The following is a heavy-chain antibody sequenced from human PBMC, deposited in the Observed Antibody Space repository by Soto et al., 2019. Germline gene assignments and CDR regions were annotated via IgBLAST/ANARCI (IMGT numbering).Heavy chain of an antibody. CDR2: IYPDDSDT. D-gene: IGHD5-18*01. CDR3: ARQPPHTAMADFDF. CDR1: GYSFTSYC. V-gene: IGHV5-51*01. J-gene: IGHJ4*02. Sequence: GESLKISCKGSGYSFTSYCIGWVRQMPGKGLEWMGIIYPDDSDTRYSPSLQGQVTISVDKSINTAYLQWNSLKASDTAMYYCARQPPHTAMADFDFWGPGPLVTVSS.